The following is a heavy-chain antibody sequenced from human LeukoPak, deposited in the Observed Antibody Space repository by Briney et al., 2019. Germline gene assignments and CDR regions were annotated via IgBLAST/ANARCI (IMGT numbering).Heavy chain of an antibody. D-gene: IGHD3-22*01. Sequence: PSETLSLTCTVSGGSLSSYYWSWVRRPAGKGLEWIGRIYTSGSTKDNPSLTNRVTMSVDASKNTISLKLSSVTAADTAVYYCARAPYYYDSSGYMIYGMDVWGQGTTVTVSS. J-gene: IGHJ6*02. CDR2: IYTSGST. CDR3: ARAPYYYDSSGYMIYGMDV. CDR1: GGSLSSYY. V-gene: IGHV4-4*07.